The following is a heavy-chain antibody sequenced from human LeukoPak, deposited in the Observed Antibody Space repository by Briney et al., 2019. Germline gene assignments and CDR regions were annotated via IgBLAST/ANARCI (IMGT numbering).Heavy chain of an antibody. CDR2: IYYSGST. V-gene: IGHV4-59*11. J-gene: IGHJ4*02. D-gene: IGHD3-16*01. CDR1: GGSISSHY. CDR3: ARWGEYSNYFDY. Sequence: SETLSLTCTVSGGSISSHYWSWIRQPPGKGLEWIGNIYYSGSTNYNPSLKSRVTISVDTSKNLFSLRLSSVTPADTAVYYCARWGEYSNYFDYWGQGTLVTVSS.